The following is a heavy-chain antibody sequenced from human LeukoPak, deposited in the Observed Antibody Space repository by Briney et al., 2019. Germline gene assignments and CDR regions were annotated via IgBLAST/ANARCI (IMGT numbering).Heavy chain of an antibody. CDR2: INSDGSST. J-gene: IGHJ3*02. CDR1: GFTFSSYW. Sequence: GGSLRLSCAASGFTFSSYWMHWVRQVPGKGLVWVSRINSDGSSTTYADPVKGRFTISRDNAKNTLYLQMNSLRAEDTAVYYCARSPRAPFDIWGQGTMVTVSS. V-gene: IGHV3-74*01. CDR3: ARSPRAPFDI.